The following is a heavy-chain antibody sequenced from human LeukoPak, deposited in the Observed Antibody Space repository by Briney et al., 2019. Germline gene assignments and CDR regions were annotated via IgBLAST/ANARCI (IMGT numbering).Heavy chain of an antibody. CDR3: AKDIES. J-gene: IGHJ4*02. CDR1: GFTFDDYV. Sequence: GGSLRLSCVASGFTFDDYVMHWVRQAPGKGLEWVSGISWNSGSIGYADSVKGRFTISRDNAKNSLYLQMNSPRAEDTALYYCAKDIESWGQGTLVTVSS. CDR2: ISWNSGSI. V-gene: IGHV3-9*01.